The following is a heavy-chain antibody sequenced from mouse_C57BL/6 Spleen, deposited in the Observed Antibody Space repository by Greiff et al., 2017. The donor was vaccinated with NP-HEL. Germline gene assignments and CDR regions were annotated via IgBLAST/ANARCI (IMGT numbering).Heavy chain of an antibody. CDR1: GFSLTSYG. CDR3: ASYDGYYRGAMDD. V-gene: IGHV2-2*01. D-gene: IGHD2-3*01. Sequence: QVQLKESGPGLVQPSQSLSITCTVSGFSLTSYGVHWVRQSPGKGLEWLGVIWSGGSTDYNAAFISRLSISKDNSKSQVFFKMNSLQADDTAIYYCASYDGYYRGAMDDWGQGTSVTVSS. J-gene: IGHJ4*01. CDR2: IWSGGST.